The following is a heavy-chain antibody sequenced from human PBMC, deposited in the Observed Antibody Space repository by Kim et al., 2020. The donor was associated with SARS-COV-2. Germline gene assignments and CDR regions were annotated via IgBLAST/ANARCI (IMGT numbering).Heavy chain of an antibody. CDR2: ISAYNGNT. D-gene: IGHD3-22*01. Sequence: ASVKVSCKASGYTFTSYGISWVRQAPGQGLEWMGWISAYNGNTNYAQKLQGRVTMTTDTSTSTAYMELRSLRSDDTAVYYCARDLEAEDSSGYYGPDWFDPWGQRTLVTVSS. J-gene: IGHJ5*02. CDR1: GYTFTSYG. V-gene: IGHV1-18*04. CDR3: ARDLEAEDSSGYYGPDWFDP.